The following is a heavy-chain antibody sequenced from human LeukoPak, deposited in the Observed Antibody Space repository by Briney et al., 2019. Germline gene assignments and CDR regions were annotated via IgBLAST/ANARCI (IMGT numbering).Heavy chain of an antibody. Sequence: SETLSLTCAVYGGSFSGYYWSWIRQPPGKGLEWIGEINHSGSTNYNPSLKSRVTISVDTTKNQFSLKLSSVTAADTAVYYCARRDYGDSGYFFDYWGQGTLVTVSS. D-gene: IGHD4-17*01. CDR1: GGSFSGYY. CDR2: INHSGST. CDR3: ARRDYGDSGYFFDY. V-gene: IGHV4-34*01. J-gene: IGHJ4*02.